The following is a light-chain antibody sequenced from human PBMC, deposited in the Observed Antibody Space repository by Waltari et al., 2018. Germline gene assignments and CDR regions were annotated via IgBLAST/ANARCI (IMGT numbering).Light chain of an antibody. V-gene: IGKV1-5*03. CDR1: QTLNRW. Sequence: DIQMTQSPSTLSASVGDRVTITCRASQTLNRWLAWYQQKPGKAPKLLIYKASTLQSGVPSRFSGSDSGTQFALIITRLQAEDFATYYCQQYHSYPYTFGQGTKLEIK. CDR3: QQYHSYPYT. J-gene: IGKJ2*01. CDR2: KAS.